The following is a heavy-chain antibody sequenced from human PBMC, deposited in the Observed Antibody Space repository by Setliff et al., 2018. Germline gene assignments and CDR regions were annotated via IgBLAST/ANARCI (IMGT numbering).Heavy chain of an antibody. Sequence: PGGSLRLSCAASGFTFDDYTMHWVRQAPGKGLEWVSLISWDGGSTYYADSVKGRFTISRDNSKNSLYLQMNSLRAEDTAVYYCARVFIQTTVTTKYFDIWGRGTLVTVSS. CDR2: ISWDGGST. CDR3: ARVFIQTTVTTKYFDI. J-gene: IGHJ2*01. CDR1: GFTFDDYT. V-gene: IGHV3-43*01. D-gene: IGHD4-17*01.